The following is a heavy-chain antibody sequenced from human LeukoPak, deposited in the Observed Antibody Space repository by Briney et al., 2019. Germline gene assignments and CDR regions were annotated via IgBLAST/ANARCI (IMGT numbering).Heavy chain of an antibody. J-gene: IGHJ3*02. D-gene: IGHD6-19*01. V-gene: IGHV3-66*01. CDR1: GFTFDDYG. CDR3: ASDTAVAPGGAFDI. CDR2: IYSGGST. Sequence: GGSLRLSCAASGFTFDDYGMSWVRQAPGKGLEWVSVIYSGGSTYYADSVKGRFTISRDNSKNTLYLQMNSLRAEDTAVYYCASDTAVAPGGAFDIWGQGTMVTVSS.